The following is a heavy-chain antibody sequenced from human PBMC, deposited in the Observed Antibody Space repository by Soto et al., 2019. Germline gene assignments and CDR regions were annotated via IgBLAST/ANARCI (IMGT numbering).Heavy chain of an antibody. CDR1: GDSISNSRFY. D-gene: IGHD3-22*01. J-gene: IGHJ5*02. Sequence: SETLSLTCSVSGDSISNSRFYWAWIRQPPGEGLEWIGSIYHTGNAYYNPSLKSRVTIFVDTSKNQFSLKLTSVTAADTALYYCARDYFDSSDYTTNWFDPWGQGALVTVSS. CDR2: IYHTGNA. V-gene: IGHV4-39*01. CDR3: ARDYFDSSDYTTNWFDP.